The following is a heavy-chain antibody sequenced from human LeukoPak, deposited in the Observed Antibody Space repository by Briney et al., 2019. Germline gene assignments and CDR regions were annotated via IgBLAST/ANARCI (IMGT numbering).Heavy chain of an antibody. CDR2: IKQDGSEK. CDR1: GFTFSSYW. Sequence: GGSLRLSCAASGFTFSSYWMSWVRQAPGKGLKWVPNIKQDGSEKYYVDSVKGRFTISRDNAKNSLYLQMNSLRAEDTAVYYCATRITMVRGVRPDAFDIWGQGTMVTVSS. D-gene: IGHD3-10*01. J-gene: IGHJ3*02. V-gene: IGHV3-7*01. CDR3: ATRITMVRGVRPDAFDI.